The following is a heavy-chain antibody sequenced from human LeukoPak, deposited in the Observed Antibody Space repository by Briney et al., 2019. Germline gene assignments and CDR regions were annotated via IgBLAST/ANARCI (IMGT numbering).Heavy chain of an antibody. CDR2: IYYTGST. J-gene: IGHJ4*02. V-gene: IGHV4-59*01. D-gene: IGHD2-2*01. Sequence: SESLSLTRTVSGGSIDSYYWSWIRQPPGKRQERIGYIYYTGSTEYHPSLKSRVTISLDTSKNQFSLKLTSVTAADTAVYYCARVYQSAEYYFDYWGQGNLVSVSS. CDR3: ARVYQSAEYYFDY. CDR1: GGSIDSYY.